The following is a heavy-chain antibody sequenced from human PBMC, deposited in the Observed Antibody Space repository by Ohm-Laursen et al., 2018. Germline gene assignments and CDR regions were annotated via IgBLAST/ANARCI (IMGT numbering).Heavy chain of an antibody. CDR2: INPNSGGT. D-gene: IGHD3-22*01. Sequence: SVKVSCKASGDTFNTHAINWVRQAPGQGLEWMGWINPNSGGTNYAQKFQGRVTMTRDTSISTGYMELSRLRSDDTAVYYCASTDYYESSGYYPPDYWGQGTLVTVSS. CDR3: ASTDYYESSGYYPPDY. V-gene: IGHV1-2*02. J-gene: IGHJ4*02. CDR1: GDTFNTHA.